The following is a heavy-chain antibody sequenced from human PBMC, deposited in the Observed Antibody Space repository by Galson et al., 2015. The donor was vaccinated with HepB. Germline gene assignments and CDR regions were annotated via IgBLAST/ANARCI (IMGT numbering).Heavy chain of an antibody. J-gene: IGHJ6*02. CDR1: GFTLSPYS. Sequence: SLRLSCAASGFTLSPYSMNWVRQAPVKGLEWVSSISGSSSYIYYADSVKGRFTISSDNAKNLLCLQMNSLSAEDTAVYYCARLYYGSGTYYNPGYGMDVWGQGTTVTVSS. V-gene: IGHV3-21*01. CDR2: ISGSSSYI. D-gene: IGHD3-10*01. CDR3: ARLYYGSGTYYNPGYGMDV.